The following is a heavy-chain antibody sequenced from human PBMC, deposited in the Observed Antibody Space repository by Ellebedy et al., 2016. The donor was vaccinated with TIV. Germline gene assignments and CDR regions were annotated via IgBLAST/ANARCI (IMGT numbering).Heavy chain of an antibody. CDR1: GGTFSSYA. J-gene: IGHJ6*02. CDR2: ISAYNGNT. CDR3: ARDDYGDYVFWDYYYGMDV. V-gene: IGHV1-18*01. Sequence: ASVKVSCKASGGTFSSYAISWVRQAPGQGLEWMGWISAYNGNTNCAQKLQGRVTMTTDTSTSTAYMELRSLRSDDTAVYYCARDDYGDYVFWDYYYGMDVWGQGTTVTVSS. D-gene: IGHD4-17*01.